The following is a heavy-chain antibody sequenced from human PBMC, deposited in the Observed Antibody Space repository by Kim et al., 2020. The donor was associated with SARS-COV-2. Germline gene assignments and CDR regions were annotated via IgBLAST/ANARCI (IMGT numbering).Heavy chain of an antibody. CDR1: GFTFSSYA. V-gene: IGHV3-23*01. CDR2: ISGSGGST. Sequence: GGSLRLSCAASGFTFSSYAMSWVRQAPGKGLEWVSAISGSGGSTYYADSVKGRFTISRDNTKNTLYLQMNSLRAEDTAVYYCAKPTRGYGLRLGDPGFFDYWGQGTLVTVSS. CDR3: AKPTRGYGLRLGDPGFFDY. D-gene: IGHD3-16*01. J-gene: IGHJ4*02.